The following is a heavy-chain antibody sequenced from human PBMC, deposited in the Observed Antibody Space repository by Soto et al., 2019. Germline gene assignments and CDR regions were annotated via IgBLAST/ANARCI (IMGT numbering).Heavy chain of an antibody. D-gene: IGHD6-19*01. CDR2: ISWNSGSI. CDR1: GFTFDDDA. J-gene: IGHJ6*02. CDR3: ASATGSSSYDYYGMDV. V-gene: IGHV3-9*01. Sequence: PGGSLRLSCAASGFTFDDDAMHWVRQAPGKGLEWVSGISWNSGSIGYADSVKGRFTISRDNAKNSLYLQMNSLRAEDTALYYCASATGSSSYDYYGMDVWGQGTTVTVSS.